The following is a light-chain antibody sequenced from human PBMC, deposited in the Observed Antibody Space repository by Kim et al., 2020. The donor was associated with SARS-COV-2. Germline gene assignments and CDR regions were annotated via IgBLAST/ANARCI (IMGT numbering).Light chain of an antibody. J-gene: IGKJ4*01. CDR3: QQYVNSLLT. CDR1: QSVSSSY. V-gene: IGKV3-20*01. Sequence: DIVLTQSPGTLSLSPGERATLSCRASQSVSSSYLAWYQQKPGQAPRLLIYGASTRATGIPDRFSGSGSGTDFTLTISRLEPEDFAVYFCQQYVNSLLTFGGGTKVDIK. CDR2: GAS.